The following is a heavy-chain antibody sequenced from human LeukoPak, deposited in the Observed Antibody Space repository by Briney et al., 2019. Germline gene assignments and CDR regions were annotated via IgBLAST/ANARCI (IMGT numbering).Heavy chain of an antibody. CDR3: ARDGRGYCSSTSCPVDWFDP. CDR1: GGSISSGGYY. Sequence: SETLSLTCTVSGGSISSGGYYWSWIRQHPGKGLEWIGYIYYSGSTYYNPSLKSRVTISVDTSKIQFSLKLSSVTAADTAVYYCARDGRGYCSSTSCPVDWFDPWGQGTLVTVSS. D-gene: IGHD2-2*01. CDR2: IYYSGST. V-gene: IGHV4-31*03. J-gene: IGHJ5*02.